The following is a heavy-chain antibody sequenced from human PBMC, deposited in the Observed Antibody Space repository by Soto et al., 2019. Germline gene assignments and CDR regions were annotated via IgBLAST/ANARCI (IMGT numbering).Heavy chain of an antibody. V-gene: IGHV1-46*01. CDR1: GYTFTSYY. D-gene: IGHD3-3*01. CDR3: AREVSITIFGVAPDYYGMDV. Sequence: ASVKVSCKASGYTFTSYYMHWVRQAPGQGLEWMGIINPSGGSTSYAQKFQGRVTMTRDTSTSTVYMEPSSLRSEDTAVYYCAREVSITIFGVAPDYYGMDVWGQGTTVTVSS. CDR2: INPSGGST. J-gene: IGHJ6*02.